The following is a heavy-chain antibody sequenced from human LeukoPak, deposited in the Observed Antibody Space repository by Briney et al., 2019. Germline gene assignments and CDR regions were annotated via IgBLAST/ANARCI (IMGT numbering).Heavy chain of an antibody. J-gene: IGHJ5*02. D-gene: IGHD6-13*01. Sequence: GGSLRLSCAASGFTVSSNYMSWVRQAPGKGLEWVSVIYSGGSTYYADSVKGRFTISRDNCKNTLYLQMNSLRAEDTAVYYCARDPSSWYTTYWFDPWGQGTLVTVSS. CDR1: GFTVSSNY. CDR2: IYSGGST. CDR3: ARDPSSWYTTYWFDP. V-gene: IGHV3-53*01.